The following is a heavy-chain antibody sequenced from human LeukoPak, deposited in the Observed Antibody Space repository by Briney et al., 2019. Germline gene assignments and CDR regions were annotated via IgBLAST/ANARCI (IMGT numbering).Heavy chain of an antibody. CDR1: GGSFSSSSYY. D-gene: IGHD6-13*01. CDR3: ARAVIAATGLWFDP. Sequence: PSETLSLTCTVSGGSFSSSSYYWGWIRQPPGKGLEWIGTIYYSGSTYYNSSLKSRVTISSDTSKNQFSLKLSSVTAADTAMYYCARAVIAATGLWFDPWGQGTLVTVSS. V-gene: IGHV4-39*07. CDR2: IYYSGST. J-gene: IGHJ5*02.